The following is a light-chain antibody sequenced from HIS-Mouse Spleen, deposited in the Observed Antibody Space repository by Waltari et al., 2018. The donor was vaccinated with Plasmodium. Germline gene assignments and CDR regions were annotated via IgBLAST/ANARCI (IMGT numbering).Light chain of an antibody. CDR3: CSYAGSSTFVV. CDR1: SSHVGSYNL. Sequence: QSPLTQPPSVPGSPGLSIPIPCTRPSSHVGSYNLLPWYQQHPGKATKLMIYEGSKRPSGVSNRFSGSKSGNTASLTISGLQAEDEADYYCCSYAGSSTFVVFGGGTKLTVL. CDR2: EGS. V-gene: IGLV2-23*03. J-gene: IGLJ2*01.